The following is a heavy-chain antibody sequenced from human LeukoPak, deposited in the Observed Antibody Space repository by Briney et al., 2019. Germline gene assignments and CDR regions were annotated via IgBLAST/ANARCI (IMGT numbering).Heavy chain of an antibody. D-gene: IGHD3-10*01. CDR2: IKSKTDGGTT. CDR1: GFTFSDAW. V-gene: IGHV3-15*01. CDR3: TTDAPYYYGSGTKTDAFDL. Sequence: GGSLRLSCAASGFTFSDAWMYWVRQPPGKGLEWVGRIKSKTDGGTTDYAEPVKGRFNISRDDSKNTLYLQMNSLKTEDTAVYYCTTDAPYYYGSGTKTDAFDLWGQGTMVTASS. J-gene: IGHJ3*01.